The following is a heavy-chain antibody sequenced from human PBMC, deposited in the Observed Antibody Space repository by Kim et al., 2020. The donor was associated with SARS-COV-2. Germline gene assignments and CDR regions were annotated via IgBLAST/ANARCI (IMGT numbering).Heavy chain of an antibody. J-gene: IGHJ4*02. Sequence: SEDYYVDSVKGRFTISRDNAKNSLYLQMYSLRAEDTAVYYCARGGRNPSFWGQGTLVTVSS. V-gene: IGHV3-7*01. CDR2: SED. D-gene: IGHD1-1*01. CDR3: ARGGRNPSF.